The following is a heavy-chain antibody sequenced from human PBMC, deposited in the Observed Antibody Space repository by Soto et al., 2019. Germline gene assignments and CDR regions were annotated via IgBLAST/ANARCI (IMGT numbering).Heavy chain of an antibody. CDR3: ARTVAVAQYYYGMDV. CDR2: IIPIFGTA. J-gene: IGHJ6*02. Sequence: ASVKVSCKASGGTFSSYAISWVRQAPGQGLEWMGGIIPIFGTANYAQKFQGRVTITADESTSTAYMELSSLRSEDTAVYYCARTVAVAQYYYGMDVWGQGTTVTVSS. D-gene: IGHD6-19*01. CDR1: GGTFSSYA. V-gene: IGHV1-69*13.